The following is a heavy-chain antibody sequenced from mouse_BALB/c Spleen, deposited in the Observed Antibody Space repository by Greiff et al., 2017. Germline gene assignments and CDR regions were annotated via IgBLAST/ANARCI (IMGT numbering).Heavy chain of an antibody. J-gene: IGHJ4*01. CDR3: ARHWVTTATAYAMDY. Sequence: EVQRVESGGGLVKPGGSLKLSCAASGFAFSSYDMSWVRQTPEKRLEWVAYISSGGGSTYYPDTVKGRFTISRDNAKNTLYLQMSSLKSEDTAMYYCARHWVTTATAYAMDYWGQGTSVTVSS. CDR2: ISSGGGST. V-gene: IGHV5-12-1*01. D-gene: IGHD1-2*01. CDR1: GFAFSSYD.